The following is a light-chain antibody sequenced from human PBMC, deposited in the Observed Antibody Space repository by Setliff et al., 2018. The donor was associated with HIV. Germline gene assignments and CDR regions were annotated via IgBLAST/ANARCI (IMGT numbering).Light chain of an antibody. V-gene: IGLV3-21*04. CDR3: QVWDSTTDHSL. CDR1: NIGRKT. Sequence: SYELTQPPSVSVAPGKTARITCGGDNIGRKTVHWDQQKPGQAPIVVIYYDSDRPSGIPDRFSGSNSGNTATLTISRVEAGDEADYYCQVWDSTTDHSLVGTGTKVTVL. CDR2: YDS. J-gene: IGLJ1*01.